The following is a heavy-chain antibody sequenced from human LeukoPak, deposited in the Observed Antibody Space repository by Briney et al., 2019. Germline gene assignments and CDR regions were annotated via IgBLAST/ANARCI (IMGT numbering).Heavy chain of an antibody. D-gene: IGHD3-3*01. J-gene: IGHJ6*02. V-gene: IGHV4-34*01. CDR1: GGSSSGYY. Sequence: SETLSLTCAVYGGSSSGYYWSWIRQPPGKGLEWIGEINHSGSTNYNPSLKSRVTISVDTSKNRFSLKLSSVTAADTAVYYCARGLTILYGMDVWGQGTTVTVSS. CDR3: ARGLTILYGMDV. CDR2: INHSGST.